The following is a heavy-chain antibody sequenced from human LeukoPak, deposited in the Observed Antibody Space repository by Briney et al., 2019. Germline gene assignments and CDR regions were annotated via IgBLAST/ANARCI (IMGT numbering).Heavy chain of an antibody. CDR1: GLTFSSYA. Sequence: GGSLRLSCAASGLTFSSYAMSWVRQAPGKGLEWVSAISGSGGSTYYADSVKGRFTTSRDNSKNTLYLQMNSLRAEDTAVYYCAKGSFHYDILTGYADYFDYWGQGTLVTVSS. CDR2: ISGSGGST. CDR3: AKGSFHYDILTGYADYFDY. V-gene: IGHV3-23*01. D-gene: IGHD3-9*01. J-gene: IGHJ4*02.